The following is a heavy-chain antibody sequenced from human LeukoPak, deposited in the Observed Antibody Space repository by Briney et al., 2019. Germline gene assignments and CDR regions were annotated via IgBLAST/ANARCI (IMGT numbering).Heavy chain of an antibody. CDR3: ARSEQQDFGDYEFDY. Sequence: GGSLRLSCAASGFTFSTYAMHWVRQAPGKGLVYVSAISSDGDSTYYANSVKGRFTISRDNPKNTLYLQMGSLRAEDMAVYYCARSEQQDFGDYEFDYWGQGTLVTVSS. J-gene: IGHJ4*02. V-gene: IGHV3-64*01. CDR2: ISSDGDST. D-gene: IGHD4-17*01. CDR1: GFTFSTYA.